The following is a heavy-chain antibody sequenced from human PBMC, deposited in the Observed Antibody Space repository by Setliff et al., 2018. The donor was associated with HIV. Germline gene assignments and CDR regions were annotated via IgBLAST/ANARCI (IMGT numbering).Heavy chain of an antibody. Sequence: PGGSLRLSCAASGFTFSNAWMSWVRQAPGKGLEWVGRIKSKIDGGTTDYAAPVKGRFTISRDDSKNTLYLQMNSLKTEDTAVYYCTTDPMVRGVITPHWFDPWGQGTLVTVSS. V-gene: IGHV3-15*01. CDR2: IKSKIDGGTT. J-gene: IGHJ5*02. CDR1: GFTFSNAW. CDR3: TTDPMVRGVITPHWFDP. D-gene: IGHD3-10*01.